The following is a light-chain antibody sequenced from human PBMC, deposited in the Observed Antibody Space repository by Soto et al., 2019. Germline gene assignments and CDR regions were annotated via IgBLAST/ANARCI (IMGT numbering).Light chain of an antibody. CDR3: EQYGSSPRT. CDR2: GAS. J-gene: IGKJ1*01. V-gene: IGKV3D-15*02. CDR1: QSVSSQ. Sequence: EIVIMESRAILSVSPGERATLSCRASQSVSSQLAWYQQKPGQAPRLLIHGASSRASSTPDSFSGSGSGTDFTLTISRVQTEDFAVYDCEQYGSSPRTVGQGKKGDIK.